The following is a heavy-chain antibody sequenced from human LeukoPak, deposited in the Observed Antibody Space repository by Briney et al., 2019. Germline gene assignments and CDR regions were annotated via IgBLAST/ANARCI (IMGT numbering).Heavy chain of an antibody. J-gene: IGHJ6*03. D-gene: IGHD3-10*01. CDR1: GYTFTSYG. Sequence: ASVKVSCKASGYTFTSYGISWVRQATGQGLEWMGWMNPNSGNTGYAQKFQGRVTMTRNTSISTAYMELSSLRSEDTAVYYCARGRRRRVVRGVIDYYYYMDVWGKGTTVTISS. V-gene: IGHV1-8*02. CDR2: MNPNSGNT. CDR3: ARGRRRRVVRGVIDYYYYMDV.